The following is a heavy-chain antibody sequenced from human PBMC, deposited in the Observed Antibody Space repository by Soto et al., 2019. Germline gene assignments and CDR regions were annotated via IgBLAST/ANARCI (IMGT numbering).Heavy chain of an antibody. CDR1: GFPFSSYA. CDR3: AKEDVYDFWSGYSVYMDV. Sequence: GGSLRLSCAASGFPFSSYAMSWVRQAPGKGLEWVSAISGSGGSTYYADSVKGRFTISRDNSKNTLYLQMNSLRAEDTAVYYCAKEDVYDFWSGYSVYMDVWGKGTTVTVSS. J-gene: IGHJ6*03. D-gene: IGHD3-3*01. V-gene: IGHV3-23*01. CDR2: ISGSGGST.